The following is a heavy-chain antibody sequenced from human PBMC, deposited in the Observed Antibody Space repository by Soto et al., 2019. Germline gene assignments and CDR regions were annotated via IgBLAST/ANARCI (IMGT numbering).Heavy chain of an antibody. CDR2: IYYRGST. Sequence: PSETLSLTCSVSGGSISSSRHYWGWIRQPPGKGLEWIGSIYYRGSTYYNPSLKSRVTISVDTSKNQFSLKLTSVTAADTAVYYCAIYGAGTTDTPGWFDPWGQGTLVTVSS. V-gene: IGHV4-39*01. J-gene: IGHJ5*02. D-gene: IGHD1-1*01. CDR1: GGSISSSRHY. CDR3: AIYGAGTTDTPGWFDP.